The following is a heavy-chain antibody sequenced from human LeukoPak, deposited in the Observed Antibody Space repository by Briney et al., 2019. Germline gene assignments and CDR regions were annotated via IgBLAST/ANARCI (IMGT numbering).Heavy chain of an antibody. J-gene: IGHJ4*02. CDR2: VNTVSSYI. V-gene: IGHV3-21*01. Sequence: GGSLRLSCAASGFAFSDYSMNWVRQAPGKGLEWVASVNTVSSYIYYADSMRGRFTISRDNAKNSLFLQMNSLRAEDTAVYYCARLRRNSDRSDFFYYYDHWGQGTLVTVSS. CDR3: ARLRRNSDRSDFFYYYDH. CDR1: GFAFSDYS. D-gene: IGHD3-22*01.